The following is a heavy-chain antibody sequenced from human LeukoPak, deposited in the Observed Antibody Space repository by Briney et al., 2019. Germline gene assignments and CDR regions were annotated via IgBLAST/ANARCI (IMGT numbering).Heavy chain of an antibody. CDR3: ARYTYRNGFDI. CDR1: GYTSTSPD. V-gene: IGHV1-8*01. J-gene: IGHJ3*02. Sequence: ASVKVSCKASGYTSTSPDINWVRQATGKGLEWLGWMNPSDDTGYAQKFQGRITMTRDTSINTAYMELSSLRSEDTAAYYCARYTYRNGFDIWGQGTMVTVSS. D-gene: IGHD3-16*02. CDR2: MNPSDDT.